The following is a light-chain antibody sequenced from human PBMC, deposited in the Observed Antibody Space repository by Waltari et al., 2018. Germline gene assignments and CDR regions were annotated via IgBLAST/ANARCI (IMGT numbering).Light chain of an antibody. CDR2: WAS. V-gene: IGKV4-1*01. CDR1: QSVLDSSNNKNY. CDR3: QQYYTTPWT. Sequence: DIVMTQSPDSLAVSLVDRATIHCESSQSVLDSSNNKNYLAWYQQKPGQPPKLLIYWASTRDSGVPDRFSGSGSGTDFTLSISSLQAEDVAFYYCQQYYTTPWTFGQGTKVEIK. J-gene: IGKJ1*01.